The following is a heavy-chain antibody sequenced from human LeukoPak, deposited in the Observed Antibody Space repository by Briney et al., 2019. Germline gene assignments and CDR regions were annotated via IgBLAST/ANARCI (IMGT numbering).Heavy chain of an antibody. V-gene: IGHV3-74*01. CDR3: ARVRNEWGVVVDY. CDR2: INSDGSST. D-gene: IGHD3-22*01. J-gene: IGHJ4*02. CDR1: GFTFSSYW. Sequence: GGSLRLSCAASGFTFSSYWMHWVRQAPGKGLVWVSRINSDGSSTSYADSVKGRFTISRDNAKNTLYLQMNSLRAEDTAVYYCARVRNEWGVVVDYWGQGTLVTVSS.